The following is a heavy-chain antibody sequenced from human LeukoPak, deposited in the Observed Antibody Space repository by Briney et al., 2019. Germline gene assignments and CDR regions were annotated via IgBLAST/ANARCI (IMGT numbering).Heavy chain of an antibody. CDR2: IYYSGAT. D-gene: IGHD1-26*01. J-gene: IGHJ4*02. CDR3: ARAQYSGSCFDY. Sequence: SETLSLTCTVSVGSISGYFWSWDRQAPGTGLDWIGHIYYSGATNYNPSLRSRVTISVDTSKNQFSLKLRSVTAADTAVYYCARAQYSGSCFDYWGQGALVTVSS. CDR1: VGSISGYF. V-gene: IGHV4-59*13.